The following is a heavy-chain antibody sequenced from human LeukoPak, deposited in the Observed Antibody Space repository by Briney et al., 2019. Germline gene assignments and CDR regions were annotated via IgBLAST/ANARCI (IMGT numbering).Heavy chain of an antibody. V-gene: IGHV4-59*12. D-gene: IGHD1-26*01. Sequence: SETLSLTCTVSGGSISSYYWSWIRQPPGKGLEWIGYIYYSGSTNYNPSLKSRVTISVDTSKNQFSLKLSSVTAADTAVYYCARGGDSGSYYYFDYWGQGTLVTVSS. J-gene: IGHJ4*02. CDR1: GGSISSYY. CDR3: ARGGDSGSYYYFDY. CDR2: IYYSGST.